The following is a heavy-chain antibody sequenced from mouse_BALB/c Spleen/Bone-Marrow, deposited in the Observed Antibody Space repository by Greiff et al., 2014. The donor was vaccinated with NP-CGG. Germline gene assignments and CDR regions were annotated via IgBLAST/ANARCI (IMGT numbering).Heavy chain of an antibody. Sequence: EVQLVESGGGLVKPGGSLKLSCAASGFTFSDFYMYWVRQTPEKRLEWVATISYGGSYIYYPDSVKGRFIISRDDAKNNLYLQMSSLKSEDTAMYYCARDRGVQGYAMDYWGQGTSVTVSS. CDR1: GFTFSDFY. J-gene: IGHJ4*01. CDR2: ISYGGSYI. V-gene: IGHV5-4*02. CDR3: ARDRGVQGYAMDY. D-gene: IGHD2-14*01.